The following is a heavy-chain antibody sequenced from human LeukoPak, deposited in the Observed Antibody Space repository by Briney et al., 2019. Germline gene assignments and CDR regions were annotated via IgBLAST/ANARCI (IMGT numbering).Heavy chain of an antibody. V-gene: IGHV1-69*13. CDR3: ARDKYCSSTSCPYHYYYYMDV. D-gene: IGHD2-2*01. CDR2: IIPIFGTA. Sequence: SVKVSCKASGGTFSSYAISWVRQAPGQRLEWMGVIIPIFGTANYAQKFQGRVTITADESTSTAYMELSSLRSEDTAVYYCARDKYCSSTSCPYHYYYYMDVWGKGTTVTVSS. CDR1: GGTFSSYA. J-gene: IGHJ6*03.